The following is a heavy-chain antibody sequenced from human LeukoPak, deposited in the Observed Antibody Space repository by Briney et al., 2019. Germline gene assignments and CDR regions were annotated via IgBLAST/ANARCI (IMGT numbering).Heavy chain of an antibody. CDR1: GGTFSSYT. J-gene: IGHJ4*02. D-gene: IGHD3-22*01. CDR2: IIPILGIA. V-gene: IGHV1-69*02. Sequence: SVKVSCKASGGTFSSYTISWVRQAPGQGLEWMGRIIPILGIANYAQKFQGRVTITADKSTSTAYMELSSLRSEDTAVYYCARAAYYYDSSGYYFDYWGRGTLVTVSS. CDR3: ARAAYYYDSSGYYFDY.